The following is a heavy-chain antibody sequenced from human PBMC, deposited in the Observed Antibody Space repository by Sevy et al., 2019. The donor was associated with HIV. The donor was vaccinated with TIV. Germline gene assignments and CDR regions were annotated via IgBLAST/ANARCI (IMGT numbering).Heavy chain of an antibody. J-gene: IGHJ4*02. CDR2: IRSSGSTI. V-gene: IGHV3-11*01. Sequence: GGSLRLSCAASGFTFSDYYMSWIRQAPGKGLEWVSYIRSSGSTIYYADSVKGRFTISRDNAKNSLYLQMNSLRAEDTDVYYCAGDRESDYDSSGIFDYWGQGTLVTVSS. D-gene: IGHD3-22*01. CDR3: AGDRESDYDSSGIFDY. CDR1: GFTFSDYY.